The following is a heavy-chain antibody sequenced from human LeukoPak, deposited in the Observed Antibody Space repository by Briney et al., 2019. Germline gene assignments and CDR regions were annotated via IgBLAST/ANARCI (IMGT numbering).Heavy chain of an antibody. CDR3: ARDVGSGSLHY. CDR2: INTGNGDT. J-gene: IGHJ4*02. Sequence: ASVKVSCKASGYTFTTYAIHWVRQAPGQRLEWLGWINTGNGDTRYSQTFQGRVTITRDTSASTVYMELSSLRPEDTAMYYCARDVGSGSLHYWGQGTLVTVSS. CDR1: GYTFTTYA. V-gene: IGHV1-3*04. D-gene: IGHD1-26*01.